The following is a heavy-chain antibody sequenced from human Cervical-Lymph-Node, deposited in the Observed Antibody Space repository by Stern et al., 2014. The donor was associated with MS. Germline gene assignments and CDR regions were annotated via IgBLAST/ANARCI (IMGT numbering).Heavy chain of an antibody. J-gene: IGHJ4*02. V-gene: IGHV4-31*03. CDR1: GASIKTIGYF. Sequence: VQLVESGPGLVKPSQTLSLTCTVSGASIKTIGYFWSWVRQPPGKGLEWIGFLSHRGVPFYNETLKSRVTLSQDTSANQFSLRLTSVTAADTALYFCMRGDYWGRGILVAVSS. CDR2: LSHRGVP. CDR3: MRGDY.